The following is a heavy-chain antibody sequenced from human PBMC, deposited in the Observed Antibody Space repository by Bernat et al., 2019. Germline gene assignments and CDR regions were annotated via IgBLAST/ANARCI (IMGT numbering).Heavy chain of an antibody. CDR2: IYNDDNT. Sequence: EVQLVESGGGLVQPGGSLRLSCAASGFIVSGYAMYWVRQAPGKGLDWVSLIYNDDNTCYADSVRGRLTISRDNSKNTWYLQMNSLRAEETAVYYCGRDRSGYSVGVWGKGTAVTVSS. D-gene: IGHD6-13*01. CDR1: GFIVSGYA. CDR3: GRDRSGYSVGV. J-gene: IGHJ6*04. V-gene: IGHV3-66*01.